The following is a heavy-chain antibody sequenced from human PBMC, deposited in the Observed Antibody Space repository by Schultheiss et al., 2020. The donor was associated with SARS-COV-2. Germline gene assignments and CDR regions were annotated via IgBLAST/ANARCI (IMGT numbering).Heavy chain of an antibody. V-gene: IGHV4-4*07. CDR2: IYTSGST. CDR1: GGSISSYY. Sequence: SQTLSLTCTVSGGSISSYYWSWIRQPAGKGLEWIGRIYTSGSTNYNPSLKSRVTISVDTSKNQFSLKLSSVTAADTAVYYCARQPYDILTGYYIDYWGQGTLVTVSS. CDR3: ARQPYDILTGYYIDY. J-gene: IGHJ4*02. D-gene: IGHD3-9*01.